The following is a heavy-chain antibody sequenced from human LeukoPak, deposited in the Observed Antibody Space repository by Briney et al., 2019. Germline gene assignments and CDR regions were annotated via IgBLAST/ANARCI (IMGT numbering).Heavy chain of an antibody. CDR2: INSDGRST. Sequence: GGSLRLSCAASGFTFSSYWMHWVRQAPGKGLVWVSRINSDGRSTSYADSVKGRFTISRDNAKNTLYLQMNSLRAEDTAVYYCARDRPAAGDFEYWGQGTLVTVSP. J-gene: IGHJ4*02. CDR3: ARDRPAAGDFEY. D-gene: IGHD2-2*01. CDR1: GFTFSSYW. V-gene: IGHV3-74*01.